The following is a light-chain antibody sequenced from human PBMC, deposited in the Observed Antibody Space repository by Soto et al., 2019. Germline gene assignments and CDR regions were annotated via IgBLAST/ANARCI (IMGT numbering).Light chain of an antibody. CDR3: SSYTSSSTLV. Sequence: QSVLTQPASVSGSPGQSITISCTGTSRDIGGYNYVSWYQQHPGKAPKLMIYDVGDRPSGISSRFSGSKSGNTASLTISGLQAEDEADYFCSSYTSSSTLVFGGGTKVTVL. CDR1: SRDIGGYNY. J-gene: IGLJ2*01. V-gene: IGLV2-14*03. CDR2: DVG.